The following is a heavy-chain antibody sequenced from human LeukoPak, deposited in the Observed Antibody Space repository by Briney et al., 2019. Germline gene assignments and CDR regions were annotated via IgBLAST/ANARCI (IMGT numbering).Heavy chain of an antibody. Sequence: GESLKTSCQGPGYIFTSYWFGWVRQMPGKGVEWLGIIYPLDSDTRYSPSFQGQVTISADKSISTAYLQWSSLKASDTAMYYCARHKPYRWYFDLWGRGTLVTVSS. CDR2: IYPLDSDT. V-gene: IGHV5-51*01. CDR3: ARHKPYRWYFDL. J-gene: IGHJ2*01. CDR1: GYIFTSYW. D-gene: IGHD4-11*01.